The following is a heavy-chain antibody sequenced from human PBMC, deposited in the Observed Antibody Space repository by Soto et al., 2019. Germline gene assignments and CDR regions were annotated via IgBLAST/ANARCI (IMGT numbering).Heavy chain of an antibody. CDR2: IYYSGST. D-gene: IGHD3-22*01. CDR3: ARTPDYYDSSGYFDY. J-gene: IGHJ4*02. V-gene: IGHV4-31*03. CDR1: GGSIISGGYY. Sequence: SETLSLTCTVSGGSIISGGYYWIWIRQHPGKGLEWIGYIYYSGSTYYNPSLKSRVTISVDTSKNQFSLKLSSVTAADTAVYYCARTPDYYDSSGYFDYWGQGTLVTVSS.